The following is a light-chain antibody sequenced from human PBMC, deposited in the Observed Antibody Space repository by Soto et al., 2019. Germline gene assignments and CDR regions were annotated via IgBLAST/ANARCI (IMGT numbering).Light chain of an antibody. J-gene: IGKJ5*01. Sequence: DIVLTQSPVTLSLSPGDIATLSFSASETVSSYLLWYQQKPGQDPRLLIYDASERATGIPARFSGSGSETDFTLTISSLEPEDFGVYYCLHRMNWPLTFGQGTRLEIK. CDR3: LHRMNWPLT. V-gene: IGKV3-11*01. CDR1: ETVSSY. CDR2: DAS.